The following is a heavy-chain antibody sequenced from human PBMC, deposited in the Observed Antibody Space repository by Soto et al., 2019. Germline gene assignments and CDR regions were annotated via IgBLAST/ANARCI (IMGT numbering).Heavy chain of an antibody. D-gene: IGHD6-13*01. CDR3: AHRVHYISSWYSGYFDY. V-gene: IGHV2-5*02. J-gene: IGHJ4*02. CDR2: IYWDDDK. Sequence: QITLKESGPTLVEPTQTLTLTCTFSGFSLSTSGVGVGWIRQPPGKALEWLVFIYWDDDKRYSPSLGSRLTITKDTSKNQVVLTMTNMDPVDTATYYCAHRVHYISSWYSGYFDYWGQGTLVTVAS. CDR1: GFSLSTSGVG.